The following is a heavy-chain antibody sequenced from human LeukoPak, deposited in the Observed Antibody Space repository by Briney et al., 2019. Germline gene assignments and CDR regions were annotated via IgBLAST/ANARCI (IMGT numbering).Heavy chain of an antibody. CDR3: ARERSRGGYYYYYGMDV. D-gene: IGHD3-10*01. CDR2: IWYDGSNK. V-gene: IGHV3-33*01. Sequence: GGSLRLSCAVSGFTFSSYGMHWVRQAPGKGLERVAVIWYDGSNKYYSDSVKGRFTISRDNSKNTLYLQMNSLRAEDTAVYYCARERSRGGYYYYYGMDVWGQGTTVTVSS. J-gene: IGHJ6*02. CDR1: GFTFSSYG.